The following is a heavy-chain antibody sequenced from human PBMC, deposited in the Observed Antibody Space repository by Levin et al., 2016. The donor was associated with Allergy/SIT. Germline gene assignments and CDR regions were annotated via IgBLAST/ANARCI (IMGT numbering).Heavy chain of an antibody. CDR3: ARDKKIDFWSGYLDY. V-gene: IGHV3-11*01. CDR2: ISSSGSII. Sequence: WIRQPPGKGLEWVSYISSSGSIIYYADYVKGRFTISRDNAKNSLYLQMNSLRAEDTAVYYCARDKKIDFWSGYLDYWGQGTLVTVSS. J-gene: IGHJ4*02. D-gene: IGHD3-3*01.